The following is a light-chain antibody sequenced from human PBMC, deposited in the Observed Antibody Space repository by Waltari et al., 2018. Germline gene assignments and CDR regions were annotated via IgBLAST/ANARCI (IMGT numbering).Light chain of an antibody. V-gene: IGKV4-1*01. Sequence: DIVMTQSPDSLAVSLGERATINCKSNQSVLYSSNNKSYLAWYQHKPGQPPKLLIYWASTRESGVPDRFSGSGSGTDFTLTISSLQAEDVAVYYCQQYYSTPWTFGQGTKVEI. J-gene: IGKJ1*01. CDR1: QSVLYSSNNKSY. CDR3: QQYYSTPWT. CDR2: WAS.